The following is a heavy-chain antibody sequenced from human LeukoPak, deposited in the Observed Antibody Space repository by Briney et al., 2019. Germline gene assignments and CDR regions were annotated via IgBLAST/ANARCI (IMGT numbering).Heavy chain of an antibody. D-gene: IGHD6-13*01. CDR1: GGSISDYY. V-gene: IGHV4-59*08. Sequence: KTSETLSLTCTVSGGSISDYYWSWIRQPPGKGLEWIGYLYYSGNTNYNTSLKSRVTISVDTPKNQFSLKLSSVTAADTAVYYCARLATSTTGYSSTWSHWYFDLWGRGTLVTVSS. J-gene: IGHJ2*01. CDR2: LYYSGNT. CDR3: ARLATSTTGYSSTWSHWYFDL.